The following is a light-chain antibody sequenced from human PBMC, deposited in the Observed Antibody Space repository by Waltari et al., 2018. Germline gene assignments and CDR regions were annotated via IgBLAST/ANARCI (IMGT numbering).Light chain of an antibody. CDR2: KGN. CDR3: SIYMGSGIWV. J-gene: IGLJ3*02. Sequence: QTVVTQEPSLSVSPGGTVTLTCALSSGSVSSTSHATWYQQTPGQPPRTLVYKGNSRSSGVPDRFSGTILGNKAALTITGAQADDESDYYCSIYMGSGIWVFGGGTKLTVL. V-gene: IGLV8-61*01. CDR1: SGSVSSTSH.